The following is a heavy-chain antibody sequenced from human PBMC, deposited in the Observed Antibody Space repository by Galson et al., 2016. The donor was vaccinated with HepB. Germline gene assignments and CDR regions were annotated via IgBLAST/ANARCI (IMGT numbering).Heavy chain of an antibody. CDR1: GYTFISYN. CDR2: INPSGGTT. Sequence: SVKVSCKASGYTFISYNMHWVRQAPGRGLEWMGIINPSGGTTTYAQRFQGRVTMTRDTSTSTVYMELSSLRSEDTAVYYCARIGRDVTMVQGVTTYYYYAMDVWGKATPVSVSS. J-gene: IGHJ6*04. V-gene: IGHV1-46*03. CDR3: ARIGRDVTMVQGVTTYYYYAMDV. D-gene: IGHD3-10*01.